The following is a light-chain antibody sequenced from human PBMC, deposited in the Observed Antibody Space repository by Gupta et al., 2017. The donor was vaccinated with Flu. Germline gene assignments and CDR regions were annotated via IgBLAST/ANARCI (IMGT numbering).Light chain of an antibody. Sequence: QSVLTQPPSVSAAPGQTVTFSCSGSSSTVGNNYVSWFQQLPGTAPKLLIFEDNKRPSGIPDRFSGSKSGTSATLGITGLQTGDEADFYCGTWDGSLSVWVFGGGTKLTVL. CDR3: GTWDGSLSVWV. CDR1: SSTVGNNY. V-gene: IGLV1-51*02. CDR2: EDN. J-gene: IGLJ3*02.